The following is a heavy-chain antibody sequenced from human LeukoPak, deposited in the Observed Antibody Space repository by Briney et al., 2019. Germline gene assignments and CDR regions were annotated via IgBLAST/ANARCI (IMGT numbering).Heavy chain of an antibody. CDR1: GGTFSSYA. CDR2: IIPIFGTA. J-gene: IGHJ4*02. Sequence: ASVKVSCKASGGTFSSYAISWVRQAPGQGLEWMGGIIPIFGTANYAQKFQGRVTITADESTSTAYMELSSLRSEDTAVYYCASNPRRATVVEYYFDYWGQGTLVTVSS. CDR3: ASNPRRATVVEYYFDY. D-gene: IGHD4-23*01. V-gene: IGHV1-69*13.